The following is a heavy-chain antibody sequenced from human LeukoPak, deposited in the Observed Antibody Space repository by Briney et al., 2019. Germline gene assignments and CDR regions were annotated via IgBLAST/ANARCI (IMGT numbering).Heavy chain of an antibody. J-gene: IGHJ4*02. CDR2: MNPNSGNT. CDR1: GYAFTCYD. CDR3: ARRQYGSGSPLYY. D-gene: IGHD3-10*01. V-gene: IGHV1-8*03. Sequence: ASVKVSCKASGYAFTCYDINWVRQTTGQGLEWMGWMNPNSGNTGYAQKFQGRVTLTGNTSISTAYMELSSLTSEDTAVYYCARRQYGSGSPLYYWGQGTLVTVSS.